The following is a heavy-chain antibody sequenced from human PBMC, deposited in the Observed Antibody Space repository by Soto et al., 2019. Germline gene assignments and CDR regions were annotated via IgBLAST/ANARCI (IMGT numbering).Heavy chain of an antibody. V-gene: IGHV1-3*05. J-gene: IGHJ3*02. CDR3: ARDLSYSSGNADAFHI. CDR2: INAGNGNT. D-gene: IGHD3-22*01. Sequence: QVQLVQSGAEEKKPGASVKVSCKASGYTFTRYTLHWVRQAPGQRLEWMGWINAGNGNTKYSQKFQDRVTISRDTSANTAYLELSSLRSEDTAVYYCARDLSYSSGNADAFHIWGQGTMVTVSS. CDR1: GYTFTRYT.